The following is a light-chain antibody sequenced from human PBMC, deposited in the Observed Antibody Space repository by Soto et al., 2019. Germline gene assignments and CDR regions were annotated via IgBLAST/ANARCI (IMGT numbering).Light chain of an antibody. Sequence: DIVMTQSPDSLAVSLGERATINCKSSQSVLYNSNNKNYLAWYQQKPGQPPKLLIHWASTRESGVPDRFGGSGSGTDLTLTISSLQAEDVAVYCCQQYYDTPPTFGGGTKVEIK. CDR3: QQYYDTPPT. CDR1: QSVLYNSNNKNY. V-gene: IGKV4-1*01. J-gene: IGKJ4*01. CDR2: WAS.